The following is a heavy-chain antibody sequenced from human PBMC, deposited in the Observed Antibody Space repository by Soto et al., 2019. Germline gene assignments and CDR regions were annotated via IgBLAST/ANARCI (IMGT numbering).Heavy chain of an antibody. CDR3: AGGHSYSSSPYYFDY. CDR1: GFTFSSYA. CDR2: ISGSGGST. Sequence: GGSLRLSCAASGFTFSSYAMSWVRQAPGKGLEWVSAISGSGGSTYYADSVKGRFTISRDNSKNTLYLQMNSLRAEDTAVYYCAGGHSYSSSPYYFDYWGQGTLVTVSS. V-gene: IGHV3-23*01. D-gene: IGHD6-6*01. J-gene: IGHJ4*02.